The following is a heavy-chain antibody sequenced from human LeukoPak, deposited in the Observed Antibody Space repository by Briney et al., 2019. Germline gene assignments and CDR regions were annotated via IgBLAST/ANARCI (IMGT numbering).Heavy chain of an antibody. CDR1: GYTFISYG. J-gene: IGHJ4*02. CDR2: INAYNGNT. V-gene: IGHV1-18*01. CDR3: ARAGYSSSSGLAY. D-gene: IGHD6-13*01. Sequence: GASVKVSCMASGYTFISYGISWVRQAPGQGLEWMGWINAYNGNTNYAQKLQGRVTMPTDKSTSTAYMELRSLRSDDTAVDYCARAGYSSSSGLAYWGQGTLVTVSA.